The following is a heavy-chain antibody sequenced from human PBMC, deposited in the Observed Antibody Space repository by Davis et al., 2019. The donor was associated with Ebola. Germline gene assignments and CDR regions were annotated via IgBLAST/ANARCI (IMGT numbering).Heavy chain of an antibody. Sequence: GGSLRLSCAASGFTFSSYWMSWVRQAPRKGLEWVANIKQDGSEKYYVDSVKGRFTISRDNAKNSLYLQMNSLRAEDTAVYYCARGRLTYYYYGMDVWGQGTTVTVSS. V-gene: IGHV3-7*03. D-gene: IGHD2-8*01. J-gene: IGHJ6*02. CDR2: IKQDGSEK. CDR1: GFTFSSYW. CDR3: ARGRLTYYYYGMDV.